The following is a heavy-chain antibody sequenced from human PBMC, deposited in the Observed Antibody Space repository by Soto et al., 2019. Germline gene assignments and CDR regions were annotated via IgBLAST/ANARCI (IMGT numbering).Heavy chain of an antibody. CDR3: ARCRVYCSGGSCYPKAAFDI. CDR1: GYTFTSYY. J-gene: IGHJ3*02. Sequence: ASVKVSCKASGYTFTSYYMHWVRQAPGQGLEWMGIINPNGGSTSYAQKFQGRVTMTRDTSISTVYMELSSLRSEDTAVYYCARCRVYCSGGSCYPKAAFDIWGQGTMVTVS. CDR2: INPNGGST. V-gene: IGHV1-46*01. D-gene: IGHD2-15*01.